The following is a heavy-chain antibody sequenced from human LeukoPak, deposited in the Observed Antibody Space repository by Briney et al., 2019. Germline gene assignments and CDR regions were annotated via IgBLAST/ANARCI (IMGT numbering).Heavy chain of an antibody. Sequence: PGGSLRLSCAASGFTLSSYWMYWVRQAPGKGLEYVSRISNDGSGTTYADSVKGRFTISRDNAKSTVYLQMNSLRPEDTAMFYCARGGLDHAFDLWGQGTMVSVSS. CDR2: ISNDGSGT. CDR1: GFTLSSYW. V-gene: IGHV3-74*01. D-gene: IGHD3/OR15-3a*01. CDR3: ARGGLDHAFDL. J-gene: IGHJ3*01.